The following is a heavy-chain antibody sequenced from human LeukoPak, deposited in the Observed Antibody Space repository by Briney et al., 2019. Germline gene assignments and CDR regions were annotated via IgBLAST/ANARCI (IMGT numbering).Heavy chain of an antibody. CDR3: ARSSRNSGSHY. D-gene: IGHD1-26*01. V-gene: IGHV4-31*03. J-gene: IGHJ4*02. Sequence: SETLSLTCTVSGGSISSGGYYWSWIRQHPGKGLEWIGNIYYSGSTYYNPSLKSRVIISVDTSKNQFSLKVSSVTAADTAVYYCARSSRNSGSHYWGQGTLVTVSS. CDR1: GGSISSGGYY. CDR2: IYYSGST.